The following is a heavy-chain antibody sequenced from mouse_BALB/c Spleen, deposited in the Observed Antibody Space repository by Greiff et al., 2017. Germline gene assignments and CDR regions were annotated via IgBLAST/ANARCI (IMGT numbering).Heavy chain of an antibody. Sequence: EVQLVESGGGLVQPGGSLRLSCATSGFTFPVYYMSWVRQPPGKALEWLGFIRNKANGYTTEYSASVKGRFTISRDNSQSILYLQMNTLRAEDSATYDCARDRYDYYAMDYWGQGTSVTVSS. CDR3: ARDRYDYYAMDY. CDR2: IRNKANGYTT. V-gene: IGHV7-3*02. D-gene: IGHD2-14*01. CDR1: GFTFPVYY. J-gene: IGHJ4*01.